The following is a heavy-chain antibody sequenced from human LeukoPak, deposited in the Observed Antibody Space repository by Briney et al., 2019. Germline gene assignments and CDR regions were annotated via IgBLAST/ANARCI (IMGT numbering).Heavy chain of an antibody. CDR1: GFTFSNAR. D-gene: IGHD3-10*01. Sequence: GGSLRLSCAASGFTFSNARMSWVRQAPGKGLEWVGRIKSKTDGGTTDYAAPVKGRFTISRDDSKNTLYLQMNSLKTEDTAVYYCTTDGDYGSGSPDYWGQGTLVTVSS. CDR3: TTDGDYGSGSPDY. CDR2: IKSKTDGGTT. J-gene: IGHJ4*02. V-gene: IGHV3-15*01.